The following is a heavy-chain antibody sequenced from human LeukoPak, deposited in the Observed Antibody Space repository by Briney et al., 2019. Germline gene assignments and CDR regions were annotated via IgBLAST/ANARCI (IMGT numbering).Heavy chain of an antibody. Sequence: GGSLRLSCAASGFTFSNAWMSWVRQAPGKGLEWVSAISGSGGSTYYADSVKGRFTISRDNSKNTLYLQMNSLRAEDTAVYYCAKEGYYDILSLDAFDIWGQGTMVTVSS. J-gene: IGHJ3*02. CDR2: ISGSGGST. V-gene: IGHV3-23*01. D-gene: IGHD3-9*01. CDR1: GFTFSNAW. CDR3: AKEGYYDILSLDAFDI.